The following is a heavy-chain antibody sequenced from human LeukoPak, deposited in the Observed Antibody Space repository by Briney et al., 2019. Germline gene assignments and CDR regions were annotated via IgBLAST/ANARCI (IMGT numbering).Heavy chain of an antibody. CDR1: GGSISSYY. J-gene: IGHJ3*02. D-gene: IGHD4-11*01. V-gene: IGHV4-59*04. CDR2: IHYSGGT. CDR3: ARPYSNYVGNDAFAI. Sequence: SETLSLTCTVSGGSISSYYWIWIRQPPGKGLEWIGTIHYSGGTYYNPSLKSRVTISVDTSKNQFSLKLTSATAADTAVYYCARPYSNYVGNDAFAIWGQGTMVTVSS.